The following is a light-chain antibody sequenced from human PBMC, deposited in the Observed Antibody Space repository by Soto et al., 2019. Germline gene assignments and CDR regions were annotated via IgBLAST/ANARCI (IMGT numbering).Light chain of an antibody. CDR1: SSDVGGYNF. CDR3: SSYTSASVPYV. V-gene: IGLV2-14*01. Sequence: QSALTQPASVSGSPGQSITISCTGTSSDVGGYNFVSWYQQHPGKAPKLMIYEVSNRPSGVSNRFSGSKSGSTASLIISGLQAEDEADHYCSSYTSASVPYVFGTGTKLTVL. CDR2: EVS. J-gene: IGLJ1*01.